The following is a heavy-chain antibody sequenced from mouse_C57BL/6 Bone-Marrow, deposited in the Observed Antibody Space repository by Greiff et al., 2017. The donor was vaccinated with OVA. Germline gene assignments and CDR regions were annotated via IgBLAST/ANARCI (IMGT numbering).Heavy chain of an antibody. V-gene: IGHV1-81*01. D-gene: IGHD4-1*02. J-gene: IGHJ3*01. CDR1: GYTFTSYG. Sequence: VQVVESGAELARPGASVKLSCKASGYTFTSYGISWVKQRTGQGLEWIGEIYPRSGNTYYNEKFKGKATLTADKSSSTAYMELRSLTSEDSAVYFCARAQLAWFAYWGQGTLVTVSA. CDR3: ARAQLAWFAY. CDR2: IYPRSGNT.